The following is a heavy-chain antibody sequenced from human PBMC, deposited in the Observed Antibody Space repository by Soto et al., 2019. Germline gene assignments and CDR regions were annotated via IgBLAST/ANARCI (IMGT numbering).Heavy chain of an antibody. J-gene: IGHJ4*02. Sequence: SETLSLTCTVSGGSISDYYWNWIRQPPGEGLEWICYIYYTVSINYSPSLKSRLTISVDMSKKQFSLMLSSVTSADTVLYYFARSSGSTTIALDYWGQGTLVTVSS. CDR2: IYYTVSI. D-gene: IGHD5-12*01. CDR1: GGSISDYY. V-gene: IGHV4-59*01. CDR3: ARSSGSTTIALDY.